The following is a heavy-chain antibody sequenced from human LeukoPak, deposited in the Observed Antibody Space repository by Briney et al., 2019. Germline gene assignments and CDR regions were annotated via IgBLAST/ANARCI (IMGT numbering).Heavy chain of an antibody. D-gene: IGHD1-26*01. CDR2: IKSKTDGGTI. Sequence: PGGSLRLSCAASRFTFSNAWMSWVRQAPGKGLEWVGRIKSKTDGGTIDYAAPVKGRFTISRDDSKNSLYLQMNSLKTEDTALYYCTRGYSGRSVYAFDIWGQGTMVTVSS. J-gene: IGHJ3*02. V-gene: IGHV3-15*01. CDR3: TRGYSGRSVYAFDI. CDR1: RFTFSNAW.